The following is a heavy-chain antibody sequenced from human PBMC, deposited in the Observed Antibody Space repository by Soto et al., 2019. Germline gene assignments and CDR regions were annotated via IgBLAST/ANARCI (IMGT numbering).Heavy chain of an antibody. CDR2: MNPNSGNT. Sequence: QVQLVQSGAEVKKPGASVKVSCKASGYTFTSYDINWVRQATGQGLEWMGWMNPNSGNTGDAQKFQGRVTMTRNTSISTAYMEVSSRISECTAGYYCARDAQRGGSDYGGQGTLVTVSS. D-gene: IGHD1-26*01. CDR3: ARDAQRGGSDY. J-gene: IGHJ4*02. CDR1: GYTFTSYD. V-gene: IGHV1-8*01.